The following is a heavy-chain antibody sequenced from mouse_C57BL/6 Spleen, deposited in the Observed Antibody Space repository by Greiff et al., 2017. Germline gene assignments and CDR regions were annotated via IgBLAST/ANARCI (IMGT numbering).Heavy chain of an antibody. CDR2: IYPSSGNT. CDR3: ARSGRNFFDC. V-gene: IGHV1-81*01. J-gene: IGHJ2*01. Sequence: QVQLQQSGAELARPGASVKLSCTASGYTFTSYGMSWVKQRTGQGLEWIGEIYPSSGNTYYNEKFKGKATLTADKSSSTAYMELRTLTSEDAAVYFCARSGRNFFDCWGQGPTLTVSS. D-gene: IGHD3-2*02. CDR1: GYTFTSYG.